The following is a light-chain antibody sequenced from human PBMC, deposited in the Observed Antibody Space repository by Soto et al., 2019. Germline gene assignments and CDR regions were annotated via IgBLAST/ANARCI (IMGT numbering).Light chain of an antibody. CDR2: RTS. Sequence: DIQMTQSPSTLSASAGDRVTITCRTSQSVSTYVTWYQQKPGKAPYLLIYRTSILQTGVPSRFSGAGSGTEFTLTVSSLQPEDFATYYCHQSYDFPWTFGQGTKVDI. J-gene: IGKJ1*01. CDR3: HQSYDFPWT. CDR1: QSVSTY. V-gene: IGKV1-39*01.